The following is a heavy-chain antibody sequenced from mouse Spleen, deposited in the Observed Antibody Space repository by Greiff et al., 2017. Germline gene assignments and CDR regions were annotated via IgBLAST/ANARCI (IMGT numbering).Heavy chain of an antibody. CDR3: ARAGGDYDYFDY. Sequence: EVKLEESGPGLVKPSQSLSLTCSVTGYSITSCYYWNWLRQLPGNKLEWMGYISYDGSNNYNPSLKNRIPITRDTSKNQFFLKLNSVTTEDTATYYCARAGGDYDYFDYWGQGTTLTVSS. J-gene: IGHJ2*01. D-gene: IGHD2-13*01. CDR2: ISYDGSN. CDR1: GYSITSCYY. V-gene: IGHV3-6*01.